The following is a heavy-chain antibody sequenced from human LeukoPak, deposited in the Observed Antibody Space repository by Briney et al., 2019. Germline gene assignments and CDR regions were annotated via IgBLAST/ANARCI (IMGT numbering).Heavy chain of an antibody. CDR3: VRDGGPYYYDSSGYTLDY. V-gene: IGHV1-69*13. D-gene: IGHD3-22*01. CDR2: IIPIFGTA. CDR1: GGTFSSYA. Sequence: ASVKVSCKASGGTFSSYAISWVRQAPGQGLEWMGGIIPIFGTANYAQKFQGRVTITADESTSTAYMELSSLRSEDTAVYYCVRDGGPYYYDSSGYTLDYWGQGTLVTVSS. J-gene: IGHJ4*02.